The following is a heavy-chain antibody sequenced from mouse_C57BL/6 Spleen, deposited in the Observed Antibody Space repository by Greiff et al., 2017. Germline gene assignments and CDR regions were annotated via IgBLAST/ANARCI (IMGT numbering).Heavy chain of an antibody. CDR2: ISYSGST. CDR1: GYSITSGYD. CDR3: ARLSGNYFDY. Sequence: DVKLVESGPGMVKPSQSLSLTCTVTGYSITSGYDWHWIRHFPGNKLEWMGYISYSGSTNYNPSLKSRISITHDTSKNHFFLKLNSVTTEDTATYYCARLSGNYFDYWGQGTTLTVSS. V-gene: IGHV3-1*01. J-gene: IGHJ2*01. D-gene: IGHD3-1*01.